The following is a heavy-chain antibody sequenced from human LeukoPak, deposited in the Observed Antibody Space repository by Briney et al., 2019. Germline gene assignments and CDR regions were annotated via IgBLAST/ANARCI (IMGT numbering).Heavy chain of an antibody. D-gene: IGHD3-10*01. V-gene: IGHV3-23*01. CDR2: ISGSGGST. CDR3: AKRGGSGSYYFDY. CDR1: GFIFSNYA. Sequence: GGSLRLSCAASGFIFSNYAMSWVRQAPGKGLEWVSAISGSGGSTYYADSVKGRFTISRDNSKNTLYLQMNSLRAEDTAVYYCAKRGGSGSYYFDYWGQGTLVTVSS. J-gene: IGHJ4*02.